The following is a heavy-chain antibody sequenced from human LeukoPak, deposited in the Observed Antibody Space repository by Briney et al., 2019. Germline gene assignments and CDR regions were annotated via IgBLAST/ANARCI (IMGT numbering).Heavy chain of an antibody. J-gene: IGHJ5*02. Sequence: GRSLRLSCAASGFTFNIYAMHWVRQASGKGLEWVAVMSYDGSNKYYADSVKGRFTISRDNSKTTLYLQMNSLRAEDTAIYYCAREGQPLSRNSWFDPWGQGALVTVSS. CDR1: GFTFNIYA. V-gene: IGHV3-30*04. D-gene: IGHD6-13*01. CDR2: MSYDGSNK. CDR3: AREGQPLSRNSWFDP.